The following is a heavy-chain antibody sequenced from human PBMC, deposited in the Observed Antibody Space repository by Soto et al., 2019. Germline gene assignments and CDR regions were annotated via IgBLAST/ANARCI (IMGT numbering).Heavy chain of an antibody. J-gene: IGHJ3*02. CDR3: ASTGGAFIGGSYGNDAFDI. CDR2: IYYSGST. CDR1: GGSISSYY. Sequence: SETLSLTCTVSGGSISSYYWSWIRQPPGKGLEWIGYIYYSGSTNYNPSLKSRVTISVDTSKNQFSLKLSSVTAADTAVYYCASTGGAFIGGSYGNDAFDIWGQGTMVTVSS. V-gene: IGHV4-59*01. D-gene: IGHD1-26*01.